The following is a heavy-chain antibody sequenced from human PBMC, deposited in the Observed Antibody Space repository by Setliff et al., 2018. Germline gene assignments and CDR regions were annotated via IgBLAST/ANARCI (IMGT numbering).Heavy chain of an antibody. J-gene: IGHJ3*02. Sequence: ASETLSLTCNVSGDSISSTYHWGWIRQSPGKGLEWIGTIYHSGNTYYNPSLNSRLTISVDTSKNQFSLKLSSVTAADTAVYYCASCGYDWGDTYAFDIWGQGTMVTVSS. V-gene: IGHV4-38-2*02. CDR3: ASCGYDWGDTYAFDI. D-gene: IGHD5-12*01. CDR1: GDSISSTYH. CDR2: IYHSGNT.